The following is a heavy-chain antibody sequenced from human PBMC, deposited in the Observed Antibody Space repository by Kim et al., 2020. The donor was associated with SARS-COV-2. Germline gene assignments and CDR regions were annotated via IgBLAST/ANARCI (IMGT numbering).Heavy chain of an antibody. CDR3: ARRLAYSGYDFFGGDLNWFDP. Sequence: GESLKISCKGSGYSFTSYWIGRVRQMPGKGLEGMGIIYPGDSDNRYSPSFQGQVTISADKSISTAYLQWSSLKASDTAMYYCARRLAYSGYDFFGGDLNWFDPWGQGTLVTVSS. J-gene: IGHJ5*02. V-gene: IGHV5-51*01. D-gene: IGHD5-12*01. CDR1: GYSFTSYW. CDR2: IYPGDSDN.